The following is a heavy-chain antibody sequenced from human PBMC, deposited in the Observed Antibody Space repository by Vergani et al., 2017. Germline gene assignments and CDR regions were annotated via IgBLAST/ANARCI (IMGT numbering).Heavy chain of an antibody. Sequence: QVQLVHSGAEVKKPGSSVKVSCKASGGTFSSYTISWVRQAPGQGLEWMGRITPILGIANYAQKFHGRVTSTADKSTSTAYMELSSLRSEDTAVYYCARLDHYYDSSGYRPGTYYYMDVWGKGTTVTVSS. CDR3: ARLDHYYDSSGYRPGTYYYMDV. V-gene: IGHV1-69*02. J-gene: IGHJ6*03. CDR1: GGTFSSYT. CDR2: ITPILGIA. D-gene: IGHD3-22*01.